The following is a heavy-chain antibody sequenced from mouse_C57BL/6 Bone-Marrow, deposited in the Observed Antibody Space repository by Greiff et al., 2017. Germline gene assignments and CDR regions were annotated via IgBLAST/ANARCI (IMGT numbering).Heavy chain of an antibody. D-gene: IGHD2-3*01. CDR3: ASRDGYYVWFAY. CDR2: INPYNGGT. J-gene: IGHJ3*01. Sequence: VQLKQSGPVLVKPGASVKMSCKASGYTFTDYYMNWVKQSHGKSLEWIGVINPYNGGTSYNQKFKGKATLTVNKSSSTAYMELNSLTSEDSAVYYCASRDGYYVWFAYWGQGTLVTVSA. CDR1: GYTFTDYY. V-gene: IGHV1-19*01.